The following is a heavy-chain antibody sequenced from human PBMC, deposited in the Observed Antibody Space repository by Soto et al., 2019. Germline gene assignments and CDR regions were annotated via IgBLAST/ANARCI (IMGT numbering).Heavy chain of an antibody. D-gene: IGHD3-22*01. CDR2: MNPNSGNT. J-gene: IGHJ4*02. Sequence: QVQLVQSGAEVKKPGASVKVSCKASGYTFTSYDINWVRQATGQGLEWMGWMNPNSGNTAYAQKFQXXITMTRNTSISTAYMELSSLRSEDPAVYYCAREKVTSGYPDWGQGTLVTVSS. CDR1: GYTFTSYD. V-gene: IGHV1-8*01. CDR3: AREKVTSGYPD.